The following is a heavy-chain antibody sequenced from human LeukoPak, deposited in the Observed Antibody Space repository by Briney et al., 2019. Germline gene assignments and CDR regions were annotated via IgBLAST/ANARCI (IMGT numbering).Heavy chain of an antibody. D-gene: IGHD2-2*01. CDR1: GGSISSSGYY. Sequence: SETLSLTCTVPGGSISSSGYYWNWVRQPPGKGLEWIGSISYSGTTYYNPALKSRVSISADTSQNQFSLKLNSVTAADTAVYYCAGRGAPTSPGHYWGQGTLVTVSS. CDR3: AGRGAPTSPGHY. J-gene: IGHJ4*02. CDR2: ISYSGTT. V-gene: IGHV4-39*01.